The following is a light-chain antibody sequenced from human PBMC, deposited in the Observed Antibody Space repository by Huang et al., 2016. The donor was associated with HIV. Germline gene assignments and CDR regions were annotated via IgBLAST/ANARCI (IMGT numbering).Light chain of an antibody. J-gene: IGKJ2*01. V-gene: IGKV1-16*01. CDR2: ATS. CDR3: QQYSDYPRT. CDR1: QDISDY. Sequence: DIQMTQSPSSLSASVGDRVTITCRASQDISDYLAWFQQKPGKAPKSLIFATSTLHSGVQSRFSGSGSGTAFTLTINNLQPEDFATYYCQQYSDYPRTFGQGTKLDIK.